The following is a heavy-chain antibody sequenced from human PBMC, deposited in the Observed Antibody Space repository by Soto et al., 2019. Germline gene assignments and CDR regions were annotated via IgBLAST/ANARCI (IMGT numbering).Heavy chain of an antibody. J-gene: IGHJ4*02. CDR3: AKQFSSSTWYPFDH. CDR2: ISAGVLDT. Sequence: EVQLLESGEALVQPGGSLRLSCAASGFTYNIYAMSWVRQAPGKGLEWVSGISAGVLDTYYADSVKGRFTVSRDDSKNTLYLQMNSLRADDTAVYYCAKQFSSSTWYPFDHWGRGTLVTVSS. V-gene: IGHV3-23*01. CDR1: GFTYNIYA. D-gene: IGHD6-13*01.